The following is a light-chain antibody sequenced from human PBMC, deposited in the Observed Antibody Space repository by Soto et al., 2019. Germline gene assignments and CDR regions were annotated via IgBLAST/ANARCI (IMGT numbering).Light chain of an antibody. CDR3: QQSYNIPFT. CDR2: GGS. CDR1: QSISAY. J-gene: IGKJ3*01. V-gene: IGKV1-39*01. Sequence: DIQMTQSPSSMSASVGDRVTITCRASQSISAYLNWYQQKPGKAPQVLIYGGSALQSGVPSRFSGSGSGTDFTLTISSLQPEDFASYFCQQSYNIPFTFGPGTRVDI.